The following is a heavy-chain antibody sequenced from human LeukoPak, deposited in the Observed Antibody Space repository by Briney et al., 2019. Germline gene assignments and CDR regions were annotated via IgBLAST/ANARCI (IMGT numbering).Heavy chain of an antibody. D-gene: IGHD1-26*01. V-gene: IGHV5-10-1*01. CDR3: ANAYSGSYQD. Sequence: GESLRISCKGSGYSFTSHWISWVRQMPGKGQEWMGRIDPSDSYINYSPSFQGHVTISADKSITTAYLQWSSLKASDTAIYYCANAYSGSYQDWGQGTLVTVSS. CDR1: GYSFTSHW. CDR2: IDPSDSYI. J-gene: IGHJ4*02.